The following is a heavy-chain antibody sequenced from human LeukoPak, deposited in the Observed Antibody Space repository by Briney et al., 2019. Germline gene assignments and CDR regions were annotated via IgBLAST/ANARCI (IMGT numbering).Heavy chain of an antibody. Sequence: ASVKVSCKASGYTFTSYYMHWVRQAPGQGLEWMGIINPSGGSTSYAQKFQGRVTMTRDTSTSTVYMELSSLRSEDTAVYYCAKGQGDQQLVLYYFYHGMDVWGQGTTVIVSS. CDR1: GYTFTSYY. J-gene: IGHJ6*02. V-gene: IGHV1-46*01. CDR3: AKGQGDQQLVLYYFYHGMDV. D-gene: IGHD6-13*01. CDR2: INPSGGST.